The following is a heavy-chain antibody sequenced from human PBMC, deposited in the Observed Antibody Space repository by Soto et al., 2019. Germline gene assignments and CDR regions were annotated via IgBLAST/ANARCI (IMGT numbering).Heavy chain of an antibody. D-gene: IGHD6-6*01. V-gene: IGHV3-66*02. CDR1: GFTVSSNY. J-gene: IGHJ3*02. Sequence: GGSLRLSCAASGFTVSSNYMSWVRQAPGKGLEWVSVIYSGGSTYYADSVKGRFTISRDNSKNTLYLQMNSLRAEDTAVYYCARDVRRPARYSSSSFAFDIWGQGTMVTVSS. CDR3: ARDVRRPARYSSSSFAFDI. CDR2: IYSGGST.